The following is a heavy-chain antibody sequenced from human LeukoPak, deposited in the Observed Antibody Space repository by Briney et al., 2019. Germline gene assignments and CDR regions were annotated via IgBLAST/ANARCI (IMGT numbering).Heavy chain of an antibody. CDR1: GFTFSSYA. D-gene: IGHD2-15*01. Sequence: GRSLRLSCAASGFTFSSYAMSWVRQAPGKGLEWVSAISGSGGSTYYADSVKGRFTISRDNSKNTLYLQMSSLRAEDTAVYYCAAPKTPLGYCSGGSCPPVYYYYGMDVWGQGTTVTVSS. CDR2: ISGSGGST. CDR3: AAPKTPLGYCSGGSCPPVYYYYGMDV. J-gene: IGHJ6*02. V-gene: IGHV3-23*01.